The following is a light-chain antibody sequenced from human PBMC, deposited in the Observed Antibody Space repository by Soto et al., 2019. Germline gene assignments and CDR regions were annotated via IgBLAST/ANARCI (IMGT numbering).Light chain of an antibody. CDR3: SSYTTSSTHGV. CDR2: EVS. V-gene: IGLV2-14*01. J-gene: IGLJ3*02. Sequence: QSALTQPASVSGSPGQSITISCTGTSSDVDGYNYVSWYQQHPGKAPKLMIYEVSNRPSGVSNRFSGSKSGNTASLTISGLQAEDEADYYCSSYTTSSTHGVFGGGTKLTV. CDR1: SSDVDGYNY.